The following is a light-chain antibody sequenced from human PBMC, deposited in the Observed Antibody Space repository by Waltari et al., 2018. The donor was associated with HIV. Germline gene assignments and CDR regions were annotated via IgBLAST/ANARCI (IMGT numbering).Light chain of an antibody. Sequence: QSVLTQPPSVSAAPGQKVTISCFGSSSNIGNNYVSWYQQLPGTAPKLLIYDNNLRPAGIPERFSGSRSGTSATLGITGLQTGDEADYYCGTWDSTLSVGLFGGGTKLTVL. CDR2: DNN. CDR1: SSNIGNNY. V-gene: IGLV1-51*01. CDR3: GTWDSTLSVGL. J-gene: IGLJ2*01.